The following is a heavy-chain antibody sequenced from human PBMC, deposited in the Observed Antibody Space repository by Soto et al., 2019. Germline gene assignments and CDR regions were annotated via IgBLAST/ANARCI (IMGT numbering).Heavy chain of an antibody. CDR2: IYYSGST. Sequence: QLQLQESGPGLVKPSETLSLTCTVSGGSISSSSYYWGWIRQPPGKGLEWIGSIYYSGSTYYNPSLKSRVTISVDTSKNQFSLKLSSVTAADTAVYYCARRKPSPAAAGGFRGQKSRLELAFDIWGQGTMVTVSS. D-gene: IGHD6-13*01. CDR3: ARRKPSPAAAGGFRGQKSRLELAFDI. J-gene: IGHJ3*02. V-gene: IGHV4-39*01. CDR1: GGSISSSSYY.